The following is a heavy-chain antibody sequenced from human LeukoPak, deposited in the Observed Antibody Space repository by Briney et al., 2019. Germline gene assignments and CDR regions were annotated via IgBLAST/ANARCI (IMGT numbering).Heavy chain of an antibody. J-gene: IGHJ4*02. D-gene: IGHD3-22*01. CDR1: GGSFSGYY. Sequence: PSETLSLTCAVYGGSFSGYYWSWIRQPPGKGLEWIGEINHSGSTNYNPSLKSRVTMSVDTSKNQFSLKLSSVTAADTAVYYCAIQEDYYDSSGLGYWGQGTLVTVSS. V-gene: IGHV4-34*01. CDR3: AIQEDYYDSSGLGY. CDR2: INHSGST.